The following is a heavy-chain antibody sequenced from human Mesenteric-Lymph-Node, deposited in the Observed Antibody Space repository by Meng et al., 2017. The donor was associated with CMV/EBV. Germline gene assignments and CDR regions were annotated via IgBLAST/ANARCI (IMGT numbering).Heavy chain of an antibody. Sequence: GESLKISCATSGFTFSIYSMSWVRQAPGKGLEWVSAISGDGATTYYADSVKGRFTMSRDNSKNTLSLQMNSLRAEDTAIYYCATDGAAAETSGFDPWGQGTLVTVSS. CDR3: ATDGAAAETSGFDP. V-gene: IGHV3-23*01. CDR1: GFTFSIYS. D-gene: IGHD6-13*01. CDR2: ISGDGATT. J-gene: IGHJ5*02.